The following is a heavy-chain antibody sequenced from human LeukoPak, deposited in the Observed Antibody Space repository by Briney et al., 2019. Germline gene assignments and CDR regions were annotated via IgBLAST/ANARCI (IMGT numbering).Heavy chain of an antibody. CDR3: ARVAVAGSGDY. D-gene: IGHD6-19*01. J-gene: IGHJ4*02. CDR2: ISWNSGSI. CDR1: GFTFDDYA. V-gene: IGHV3-9*01. Sequence: PGRSLRLSCAASGFTFDDYAMHWVRRAPGKGLEWVSGISWNSGSIGYADSVKGRFTISRDNAKNSLYLQMNSLRAEDTAVYYCARVAVAGSGDYWGQGTLVTVSS.